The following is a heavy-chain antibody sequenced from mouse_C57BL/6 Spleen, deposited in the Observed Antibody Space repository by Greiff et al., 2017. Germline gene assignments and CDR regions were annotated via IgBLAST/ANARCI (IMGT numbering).Heavy chain of an antibody. J-gene: IGHJ1*03. Sequence: QVQLQQPGAELVRPGSSVKLSCKASGYTFTSYWMHWVKQRPIHGLDWIGNIDPSDSETHYNQKFKDKATLTVDKSSSTAYMQLSSLTSEDSAVYYCARYYYGSSYGYFDVWGTGTTVTVSS. CDR1: GYTFTSYW. D-gene: IGHD1-1*01. CDR3: ARYYYGSSYGYFDV. CDR2: IDPSDSET. V-gene: IGHV1-52*01.